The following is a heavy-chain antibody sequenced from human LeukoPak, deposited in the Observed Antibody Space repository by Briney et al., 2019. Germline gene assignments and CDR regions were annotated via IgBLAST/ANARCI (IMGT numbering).Heavy chain of an antibody. D-gene: IGHD3-16*01. V-gene: IGHV4-34*01. Sequence: KSSETLSLTCAVYGGPLSGYYWSWVRQPPGKGLEWIGEINHSGSTSYNPSLKSRVTILVDTSKNQFSLKLSSVTAADTAVYYCARHVWGLLLGDLYYNYYMDVWGKGTTVTVSS. CDR1: GGPLSGYY. CDR3: ARHVWGLLLGDLYYNYYMDV. J-gene: IGHJ6*03. CDR2: INHSGST.